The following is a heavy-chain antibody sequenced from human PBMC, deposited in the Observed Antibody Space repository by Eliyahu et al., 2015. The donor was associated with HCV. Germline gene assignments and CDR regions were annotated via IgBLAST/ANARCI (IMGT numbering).Heavy chain of an antibody. CDR2: FFSGGCT. CDR1: GFTVSSNY. Sequence: EVQLVESGGGLIQPGGSLRLSCAASGFTVSSNYMSWVRQAPGKGAGWGSGFFSGGCTYYADSVKGRFTISRDNSKNTLYLQMNSLRAEDTAVYYCAREGTYYYGSGSYYKYWGQGTLVTVSS. D-gene: IGHD3-10*01. V-gene: IGHV3-53*01. J-gene: IGHJ4*02. CDR3: AREGTYYYGSGSYYKY.